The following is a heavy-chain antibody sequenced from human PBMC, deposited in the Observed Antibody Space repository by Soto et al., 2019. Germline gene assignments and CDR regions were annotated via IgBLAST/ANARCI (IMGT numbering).Heavy chain of an antibody. Sequence: ASVKVSCKASGYTFTSYYMHWVRQAPGQGLEWMGIINPSGGSTSYAQKFQGRVTMTRDTSTSTVYMELSSLRSEDTAVYYCASSGSLNYDFWSGTREAFDIWGQGTMVTVSS. CDR1: GYTFTSYY. CDR3: ASSGSLNYDFWSGTREAFDI. CDR2: INPSGGST. J-gene: IGHJ3*02. V-gene: IGHV1-46*03. D-gene: IGHD3-3*01.